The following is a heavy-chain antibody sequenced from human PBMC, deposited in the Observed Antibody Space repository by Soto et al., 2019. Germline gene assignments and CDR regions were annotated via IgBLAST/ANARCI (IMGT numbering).Heavy chain of an antibody. V-gene: IGHV3-66*01. Sequence: EVQLVESGGGLVQPGGSLRLSCAASGFTVSSNSMSWVRQAPGKGLEWVSVIYSGGSTYYADSVKGRFTISRDNSKNTLYLQMNSLRAEDTAVYYCARYRFLEWSPFDYWGQGTLVTVSS. CDR2: IYSGGST. J-gene: IGHJ4*02. D-gene: IGHD3-3*01. CDR1: GFTVSSNS. CDR3: ARYRFLEWSPFDY.